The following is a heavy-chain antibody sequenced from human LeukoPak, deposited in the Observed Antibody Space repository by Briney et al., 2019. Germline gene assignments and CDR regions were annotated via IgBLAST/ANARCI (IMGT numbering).Heavy chain of an antibody. CDR3: ARDCSSTSCYLDY. CDR1: GYTFTGYY. V-gene: IGHV1-2*02. CDR2: INPNSGGT. D-gene: IGHD2-2*01. Sequence: ASVKVSCKASGYTFTGYYMHWVRQAPGQGLEWMGWINPNSGGTNYAQKLQGRVTMTTDTSTSTAYMELRSLRSDDTAVYYCARDCSSTSCYLDYWGQGTLVTVSS. J-gene: IGHJ4*02.